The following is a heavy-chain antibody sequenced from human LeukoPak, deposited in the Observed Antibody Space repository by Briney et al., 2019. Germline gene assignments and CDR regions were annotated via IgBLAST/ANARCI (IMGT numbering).Heavy chain of an antibody. V-gene: IGHV3-23*01. CDR3: AKDQWELLGFDY. J-gene: IGHJ4*02. CDR1: GFTFSSYA. D-gene: IGHD1-26*01. CDR2: ISGSGGST. Sequence: GGSLRLSCAASGFTFSSYAMSWVRQAPGKGLEWVSAISGSGGSTYYADSVKGRFTISRDNSKNTLYLQMNSLRAEDTAVYYRAKDQWELLGFDYWGQGTLVTVSS.